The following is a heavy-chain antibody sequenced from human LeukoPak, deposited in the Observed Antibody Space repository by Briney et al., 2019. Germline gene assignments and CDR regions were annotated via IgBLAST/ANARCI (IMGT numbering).Heavy chain of an antibody. V-gene: IGHV3-23*01. CDR3: AKAGLVRGGALDS. Sequence: PGESLRLSCAASGFTFSTYAMTWVRQAPGKGLEWVSSITGSGDGTSAADSVTGRFSISRDNSKSTLYLQMNSLRVEDTAVYYCAKAGLVRGGALDSWGQGTLVTVSS. D-gene: IGHD4/OR15-4a*01. CDR1: GFTFSTYA. CDR2: ITGSGDGT. J-gene: IGHJ4*02.